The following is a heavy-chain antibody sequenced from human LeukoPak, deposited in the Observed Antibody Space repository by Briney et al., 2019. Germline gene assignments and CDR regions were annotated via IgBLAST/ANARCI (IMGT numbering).Heavy chain of an antibody. CDR3: VRAYHPGGWFDP. Sequence: PGGSLRLSCAASGLTFSKAYMSWVRQAPGKGLEWVASINEDGSEIHYVDSVKGRFTISRDNAKDSLYLQMNSLTAEDTAMYYCVRAYHPGGWFDPWGQGTLVTVSS. J-gene: IGHJ5*02. CDR2: INEDGSEI. CDR1: GLTFSKAY. D-gene: IGHD2-21*01. V-gene: IGHV3-7*04.